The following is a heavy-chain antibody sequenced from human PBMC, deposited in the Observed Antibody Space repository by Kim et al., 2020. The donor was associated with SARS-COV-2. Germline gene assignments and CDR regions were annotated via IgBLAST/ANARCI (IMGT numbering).Heavy chain of an antibody. CDR1: GFTFSSYW. Sequence: GSLRLSCAASGFTFSSYWMHWVRQAPGKGLVWVSRINSDGSSTSYADSVKGRFTISRDNAKNTLYLQMNSLRAEDTAVYYCAREWPPYYYYYGMDVWGQGTTVTVSS. V-gene: IGHV3-74*01. CDR2: INSDGSST. J-gene: IGHJ6*02. CDR3: AREWPPYYYYYGMDV.